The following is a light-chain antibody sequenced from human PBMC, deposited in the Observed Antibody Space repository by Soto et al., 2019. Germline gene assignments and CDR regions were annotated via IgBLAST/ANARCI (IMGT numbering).Light chain of an antibody. V-gene: IGLV2-14*03. J-gene: IGLJ1*01. CDR2: DVS. CDR1: SSDIGGYNY. Sequence: QSALTQPASVSGSPGQAITISCTGTSSDIGGYNYVSWYQQHPGKAPKLMISDVSNRPSGVSNRFSGYKSGNTASLTISGLQAEDEADYYCTSYTSSSTLYVFGTGTKLTVL. CDR3: TSYTSSSTLYV.